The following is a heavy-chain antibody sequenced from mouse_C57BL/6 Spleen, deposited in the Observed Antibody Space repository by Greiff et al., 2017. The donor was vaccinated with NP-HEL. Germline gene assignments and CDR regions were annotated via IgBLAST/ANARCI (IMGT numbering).Heavy chain of an antibody. CDR1: GYTFTSYW. CDR2: IHPNSGST. V-gene: IGHV1-64*01. Sequence: QVQLQQPGAELVKPGASVKLSCKASGYTFTSYWMHWVKQRPGQGLEWIGMIHPNSGSTNYNEKFKSKATLTVDKSSSTAYMQLSSLTSEDSAVYYCARWGSIYYDYDDAMDYWGQGTSVTVSS. J-gene: IGHJ4*01. D-gene: IGHD2-4*01. CDR3: ARWGSIYYDYDDAMDY.